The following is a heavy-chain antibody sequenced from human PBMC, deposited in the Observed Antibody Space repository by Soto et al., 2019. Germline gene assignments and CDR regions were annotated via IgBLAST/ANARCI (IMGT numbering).Heavy chain of an antibody. Sequence: QVQLVQSGAEVKKPGASVKISCKASGYTFTRYTMNWVRQAPGQRLEWMGWINPDNGNTKSSQKFQDRVIITRDTSASTAYMDLSSLRSEDTAVYYFAIGIATGQLDPWGQGTLVTVSS. V-gene: IGHV1-3*01. CDR2: INPDNGNT. D-gene: IGHD2-15*01. CDR1: GYTFTRYT. CDR3: AIGIATGQLDP. J-gene: IGHJ5*02.